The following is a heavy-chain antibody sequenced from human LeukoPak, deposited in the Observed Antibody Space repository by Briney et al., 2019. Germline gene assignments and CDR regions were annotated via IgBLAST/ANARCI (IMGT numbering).Heavy chain of an antibody. CDR2: INPNSGGT. V-gene: IGHV1-2*06. J-gene: IGHJ5*02. D-gene: IGHD2-15*01. CDR3: ARDKAVVAATFWFDP. CDR1: GYTFTGYY. Sequence: ASVKVSCKASGYTFTGYYMHWVRQAPGQGLEWMGRINPNSGGTNYAQKFHGRVTMTRDTSISTAYMELSRLRSDDTAVYYCARDKAVVAATFWFDPWGQGTLVTVSS.